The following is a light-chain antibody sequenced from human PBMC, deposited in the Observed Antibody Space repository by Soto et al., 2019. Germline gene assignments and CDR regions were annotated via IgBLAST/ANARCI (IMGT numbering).Light chain of an antibody. CDR1: QTISSW. CDR3: QHYNSYSEA. CDR2: KAS. J-gene: IGKJ1*01. V-gene: IGKV1-5*03. Sequence: DIQMTQSASTLSGSVGDRVTITCRASQTISSWLAWYQQKPGKAPKLLIYKASTLKSGVPSRFSGSGSGTEFTLTISSLQPDYFATYYCQHYNSYSEAFGQGTKVDI.